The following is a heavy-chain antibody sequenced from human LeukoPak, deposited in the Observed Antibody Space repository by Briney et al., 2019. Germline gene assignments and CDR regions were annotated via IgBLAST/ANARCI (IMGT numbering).Heavy chain of an antibody. J-gene: IGHJ5*02. V-gene: IGHV4-34*01. CDR1: GGSFSGYY. Sequence: PSETLSLTCAVYGGSFSGYYWSWIRQPPGKGLEWIGEINHSGSTNYNPSLKSRVTISVDTSKNQFSLKLSSVTAADTAVYYCARRSGAATETWFDPWGQGTLVTVSS. D-gene: IGHD4-11*01. CDR2: INHSGST. CDR3: ARRSGAATETWFDP.